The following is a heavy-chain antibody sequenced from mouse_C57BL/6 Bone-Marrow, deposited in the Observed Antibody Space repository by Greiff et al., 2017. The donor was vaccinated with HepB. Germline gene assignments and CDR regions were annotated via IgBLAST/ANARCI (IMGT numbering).Heavy chain of an antibody. V-gene: IGHV5-12*01. CDR3: ARHGVLQAMDY. CDR2: ISNGGGST. J-gene: IGHJ4*01. Sequence: EVNVVESGGGLVQPGGSLKLSCAASGFTFSDYYMYWVRQTPEKRLEWVAYISNGGGSTYYPDTVKGRFTISRDNAKNTLYLQMSRLKSEDTAMYYCARHGVLQAMDYWGQGTSVTVSS. D-gene: IGHD1-1*01. CDR1: GFTFSDYY.